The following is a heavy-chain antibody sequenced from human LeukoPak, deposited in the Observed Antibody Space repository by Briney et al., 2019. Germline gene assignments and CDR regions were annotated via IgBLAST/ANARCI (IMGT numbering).Heavy chain of an antibody. V-gene: IGHV1-18*01. CDR1: GYTFTSYG. CDR3: AKEEDNWNDSDAFDI. Sequence: ASVKVSCKASGYTFTSYGISWVRQAPGQGLEWMGWISAYNGNTNYAQKLQGRVTMTTDTSTSTAYMELRSLRSEDTAVYYCAKEEDNWNDSDAFDIWGQGTMVTVSS. CDR2: ISAYNGNT. D-gene: IGHD1-20*01. J-gene: IGHJ3*02.